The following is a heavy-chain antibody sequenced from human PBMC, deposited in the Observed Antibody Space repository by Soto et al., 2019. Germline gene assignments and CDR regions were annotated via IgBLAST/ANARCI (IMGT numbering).Heavy chain of an antibody. CDR1: GFPFSSYA. D-gene: IGHD7-27*01. Sequence: EVQLLESGGGLVQPGGSLRLSCVASGFPFSSYAMSWVRQTPGRGLECVSSIISGSNTYYTDSVRGRFTISRDNSKNSLYLQMSSLRADDTELYYCAKASATGKSDGMDVWGQGTTVSVSS. CDR3: AKASATGKSDGMDV. J-gene: IGHJ6*02. CDR2: IISGSNT. V-gene: IGHV3-23*01.